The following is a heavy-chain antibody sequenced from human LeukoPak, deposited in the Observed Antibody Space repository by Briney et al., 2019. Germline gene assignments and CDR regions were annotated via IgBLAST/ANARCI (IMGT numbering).Heavy chain of an antibody. D-gene: IGHD5-18*01. CDR2: ISYDGSNK. Sequence: GRSLRLACAASGFTFSSYGMHWVRQAPGKGLEWVAVISYDGSNKYYADSVKGRFTISRDNSKNTLYLQMNSLRAEDTAVYYCAKLGMMDTANSYWGQGTLVTVSS. V-gene: IGHV3-30*18. J-gene: IGHJ4*02. CDR3: AKLGMMDTANSY. CDR1: GFTFSSYG.